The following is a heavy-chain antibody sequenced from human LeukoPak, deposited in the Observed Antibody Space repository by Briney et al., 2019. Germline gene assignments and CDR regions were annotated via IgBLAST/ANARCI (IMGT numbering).Heavy chain of an antibody. Sequence: GGSLRLSCAASGFTFSSYGMHWVRQAPGKGLEWVAVISYDGSNKYYADSVKGRFTISRDNAKNSLYLQMNSLRAEDTAVYYCAKDRFYWGPLEWFDPWGQGTLVTVSS. D-gene: IGHD2/OR15-2a*01. CDR1: GFTFSSYG. J-gene: IGHJ5*02. CDR2: ISYDGSNK. CDR3: AKDRFYWGPLEWFDP. V-gene: IGHV3-30*18.